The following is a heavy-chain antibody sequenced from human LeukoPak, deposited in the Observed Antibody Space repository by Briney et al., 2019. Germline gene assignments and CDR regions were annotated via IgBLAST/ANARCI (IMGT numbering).Heavy chain of an antibody. CDR3: ARDEGFLEWLLNY. D-gene: IGHD3-3*01. J-gene: IGHJ4*02. V-gene: IGHV1-2*02. Sequence: GASVKVSCKASGGTFSSYAISWVRQAPGQGLEWMGWINPNSAFTKYSQRFQGRVTMTRDTSISTAHMDLSGLRSDDTAVYYCARDEGFLEWLLNYWGQGTLVTVSS. CDR1: GGTFSSYA. CDR2: INPNSAFT.